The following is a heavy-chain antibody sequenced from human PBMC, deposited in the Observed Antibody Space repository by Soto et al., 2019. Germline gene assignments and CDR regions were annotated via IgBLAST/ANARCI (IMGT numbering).Heavy chain of an antibody. D-gene: IGHD6-6*01. CDR3: ARENSIASLSYYYGMEV. Sequence: ASVKVSCKASGGTFTGNPISWVRQAPGRGLEWMGGIIPMFGTTNYAQKFQGRVTITADESTTTAYMELNSLRSEDTAVYYCARENSIASLSYYYGMEVWGQGTTVTVSS. CDR1: GGTFTGNP. CDR2: IIPMFGTT. V-gene: IGHV1-69*13. J-gene: IGHJ6*02.